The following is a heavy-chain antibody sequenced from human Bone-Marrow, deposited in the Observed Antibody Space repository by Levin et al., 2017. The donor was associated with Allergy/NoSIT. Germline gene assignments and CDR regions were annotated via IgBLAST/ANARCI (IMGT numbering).Heavy chain of an antibody. Sequence: KSGESLKISCEGSGYSFTNFWIGWVRQVPGKGLEWMAIIYPDDSTTRVSPSFKGQVAISADKSISTAYLQWSSLRASDTAMYFCVRQQRWQIVPNFDHWGRGTLVTVSS. CDR1: GYSFTNFW. D-gene: IGHD2/OR15-2a*01. V-gene: IGHV5-51*01. J-gene: IGHJ4*02. CDR3: VRQQRWQIVPNFDH. CDR2: IYPDDSTT.